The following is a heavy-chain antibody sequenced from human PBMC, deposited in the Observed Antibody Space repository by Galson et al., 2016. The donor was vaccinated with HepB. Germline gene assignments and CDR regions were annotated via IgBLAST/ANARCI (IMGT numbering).Heavy chain of an antibody. J-gene: IGHJ4*02. V-gene: IGHV3-23*01. D-gene: IGHD1-20*01. CDR3: AKGSGRAGYNCVPIES. CDR1: GFTFRNYA. Sequence: SLRLSCAASGFTFRNYAMSWVRQAPGKGLEWVASISGSGGDTHIADSVEGRFTISRDNSKNTVDLQMHSLKVEDTAVYFCAKGSGRAGYNCVPIESWGQGTLVPVSS. CDR2: ISGSGGDT.